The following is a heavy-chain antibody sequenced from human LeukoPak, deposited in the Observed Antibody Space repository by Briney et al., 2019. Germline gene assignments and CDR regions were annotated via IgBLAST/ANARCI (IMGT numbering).Heavy chain of an antibody. D-gene: IGHD2-15*01. CDR2: ISSSSSYI. V-gene: IGHV3-21*01. CDR1: GSTFSSYS. J-gene: IGHJ5*01. CDR3: ARGALDAATPFDS. Sequence: GGSLRLSCAASGSTFSSYSMNWVRQAPGKGLEWVSSISSSSSYIYYADSLKGRFTISRHNAKKSVYLQMNSLRAEDTAVYYCARGALDAATPFDSWGQGTLVTVSS.